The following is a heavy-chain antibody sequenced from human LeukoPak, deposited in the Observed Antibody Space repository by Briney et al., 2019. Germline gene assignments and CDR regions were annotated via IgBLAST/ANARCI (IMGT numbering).Heavy chain of an antibody. J-gene: IGHJ4*02. D-gene: IGHD1-14*01. CDR3: ARNQRRLDY. V-gene: IGHV3-7*01. Sequence: GGSLRLSCAASGFTFSNYWMHWVRQAPGKGLELVANIKQDGSEKYYVDSVKGRFTISRDSAKNSLYLQMNSLRAEDTAVYYCARNQRRLDYRGQGTLVTVSS. CDR2: IKQDGSEK. CDR1: GFTFSNYW.